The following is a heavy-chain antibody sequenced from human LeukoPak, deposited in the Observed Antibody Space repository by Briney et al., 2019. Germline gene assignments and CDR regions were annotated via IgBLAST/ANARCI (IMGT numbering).Heavy chain of an antibody. D-gene: IGHD3-9*01. J-gene: IGHJ4*02. Sequence: PSETLSLTCTVSGGSISSGDYYWSWIRQPPGKGLEWIGYIYYSGSTYYNPSLKSRVTISVDTSKNQFSLKLSSVTAADTAVYYCAREGGYYDILTGYYRKNYFDYWGQGTLVTVSS. CDR3: AREGGYYDILTGYYRKNYFDY. CDR2: IYYSGST. CDR1: GGSISSGDYY. V-gene: IGHV4-30-4*01.